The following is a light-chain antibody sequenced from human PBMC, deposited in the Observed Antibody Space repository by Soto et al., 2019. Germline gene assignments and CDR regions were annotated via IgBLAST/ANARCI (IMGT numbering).Light chain of an antibody. J-gene: IGKJ1*01. Sequence: DIQMTQSPFTLSASVGDRVTITCPASQSINSWLAWYQQKPGKAPKLLIYDASSLESGVPSRFSGSGSGTEFTLTISSLQPDDFATYYCQQYNSYSPWTFGQGTKVEIK. CDR1: QSINSW. CDR2: DAS. CDR3: QQYNSYSPWT. V-gene: IGKV1-5*01.